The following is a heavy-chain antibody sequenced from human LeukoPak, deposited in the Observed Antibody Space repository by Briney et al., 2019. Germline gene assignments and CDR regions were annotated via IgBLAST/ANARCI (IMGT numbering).Heavy chain of an antibody. Sequence: ASVKVSCKASGYTFTNYYIHWVRQAPGQGLEWMGFINPSGGSTSYAQKFQGRVTMTGDTSTNTVYMELSSLRSEDTAVYHCARNSGSGLDYWGQGTLVTVSS. D-gene: IGHD1-26*01. V-gene: IGHV1-46*01. CDR2: INPSGGST. J-gene: IGHJ4*02. CDR1: GYTFTNYY. CDR3: ARNSGSGLDY.